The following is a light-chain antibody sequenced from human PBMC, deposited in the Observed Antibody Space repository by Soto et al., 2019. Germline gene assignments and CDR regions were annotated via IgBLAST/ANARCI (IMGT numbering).Light chain of an antibody. J-gene: IGKJ2*01. Sequence: DIQMTQSPSSLSASIGDRVTITCRASQSISSHLNWYQQKPGKTPELLIYEASSLQSGVPSRFSGSGSGTDFTLTINPLQSVDFATYYCQHSYSAPYTFGQGTKLEIK. CDR1: QSISSH. CDR2: EAS. CDR3: QHSYSAPYT. V-gene: IGKV1-39*01.